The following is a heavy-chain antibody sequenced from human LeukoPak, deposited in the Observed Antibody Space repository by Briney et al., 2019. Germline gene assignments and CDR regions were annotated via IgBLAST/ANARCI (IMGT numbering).Heavy chain of an antibody. Sequence: PGGSLRLSCAASGFTFSSSWTQWVRQAPGQGLVWVSRINSDESVTTYTNSVKGRFTISRDNAKNTLYLQMNSLRAEDTAMYYCVRSRFTTSSFDYWGQGTLVTVSS. CDR1: GFTFSSSW. CDR3: VRSRFTTSSFDY. CDR2: INSDESVT. D-gene: IGHD2-2*01. V-gene: IGHV3-74*03. J-gene: IGHJ4*02.